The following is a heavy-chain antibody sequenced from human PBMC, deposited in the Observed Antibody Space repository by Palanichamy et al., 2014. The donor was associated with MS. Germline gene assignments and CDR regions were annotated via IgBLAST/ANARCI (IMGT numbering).Heavy chain of an antibody. CDR2: ISGRGSKT. V-gene: IGHV3-23*01. D-gene: IGHD2-15*01. Sequence: EVQLLEVWGRLGYRPGGSLRLSCAASGFTFSNYAMSWVRQAPGKGLEWVSAISGRGSKTYYADSVKGRFTISRDNSKNTLYLQMNSLRAEDTAIYYCAKDSGDIVVVVAARGLPGGDYWGQGTLVTVSS. J-gene: IGHJ4*02. CDR3: AKDSGDIVVVVAARGLPGGDY. CDR1: GFTFSNYA.